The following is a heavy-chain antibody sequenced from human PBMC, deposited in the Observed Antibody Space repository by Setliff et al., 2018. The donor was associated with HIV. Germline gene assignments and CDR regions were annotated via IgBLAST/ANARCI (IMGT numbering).Heavy chain of an antibody. CDR1: GDSISGNSFF. Sequence: SETLSLTCNVSGDSISGNSFFWGWIRQPPGKGLEWIGSMHYRGTTSYNPSLKSRVSISVDTSKNQFSLNLTSVTAADTAVYYCARSKTFYDFWGGYYTHGAFKIWGLGTMVTVSS. V-gene: IGHV4-39*01. CDR3: ARSKTFYDFWGGYYTHGAFKI. J-gene: IGHJ3*02. CDR2: MHYRGTT. D-gene: IGHD3-3*01.